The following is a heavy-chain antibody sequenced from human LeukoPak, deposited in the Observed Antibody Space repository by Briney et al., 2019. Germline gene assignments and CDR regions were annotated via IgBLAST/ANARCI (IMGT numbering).Heavy chain of an antibody. CDR3: ARDGRPLDY. Sequence: PGVSLRLSCVDSGTTFSRYWMSWVRQAPGKGLEWVANIKQDGGEKDYVDSVKGRFTISRDNAKNSLYLQMNSLRVEDTAVYYCARDGRPLDYWGQGTLVTVSS. J-gene: IGHJ4*02. CDR1: GTTFSRYW. CDR2: IKQDGGEK. V-gene: IGHV3-7*03.